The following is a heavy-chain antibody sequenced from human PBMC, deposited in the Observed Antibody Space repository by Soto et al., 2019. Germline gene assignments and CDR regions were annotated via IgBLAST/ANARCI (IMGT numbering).Heavy chain of an antibody. V-gene: IGHV1-18*01. D-gene: IGHD2-15*01. Sequence: QVQLVQSGAEVKKPGASVKVSCKASGYTFTSYGISWVRQAPGQGLEWMGWISAYNGNTNYAQKLQGRVTMTTDTSTSTAYMELRSLRSDDTAVYYCATIPLYCSGGSCYSYDAFDIWGQGTMVTVSS. CDR2: ISAYNGNT. CDR1: GYTFTSYG. J-gene: IGHJ3*02. CDR3: ATIPLYCSGGSCYSYDAFDI.